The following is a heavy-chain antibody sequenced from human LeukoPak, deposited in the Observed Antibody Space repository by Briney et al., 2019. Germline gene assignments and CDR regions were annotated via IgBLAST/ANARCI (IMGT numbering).Heavy chain of an antibody. CDR1: GFTFSSYA. CDR2: ISGGGSA. J-gene: IGHJ4*02. D-gene: IGHD3-22*01. V-gene: IGHV3-23*01. Sequence: GGSLRLSCAASGFTFSSYAMSWVRQAPGEGLEWVSVISGGGSAYYADSVKGRFTISRDNSKNTLYLQMNSLRAEDTAVYYCARDSPDRRGCDSSGYPTFDYWGQGTLVTVSS. CDR3: ARDSPDRRGCDSSGYPTFDY.